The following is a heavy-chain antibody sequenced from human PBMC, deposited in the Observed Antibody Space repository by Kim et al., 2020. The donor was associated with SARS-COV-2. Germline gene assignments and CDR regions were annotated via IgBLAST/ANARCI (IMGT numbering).Heavy chain of an antibody. CDR2: T. Sequence: TYYNPSLKSRVTISVDTSKNQFSLKLSYVTAADTAVYYCAREIGLGYFDYWGQGTLVTVSS. V-gene: IGHV4-31*02. D-gene: IGHD2-8*02. J-gene: IGHJ4*02. CDR3: AREIGLGYFDY.